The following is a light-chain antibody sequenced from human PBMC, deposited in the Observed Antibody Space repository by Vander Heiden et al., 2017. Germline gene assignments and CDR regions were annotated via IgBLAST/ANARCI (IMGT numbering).Light chain of an antibody. CDR3: QQSYSTPYT. Sequence: DIQMTQSPPSLSASVGDRVTITCRSRQSLSSYLNWYQQKPGKAPKFLIYAASSLQSGVPSRFSGSGSGTDFALTISSLQPEDFATYYCQQSYSTPYTFGQGTKLEIK. CDR1: QSLSSY. CDR2: AAS. V-gene: IGKV1-39*01. J-gene: IGKJ2*01.